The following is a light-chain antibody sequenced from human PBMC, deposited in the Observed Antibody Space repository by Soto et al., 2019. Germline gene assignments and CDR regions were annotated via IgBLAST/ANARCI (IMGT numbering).Light chain of an antibody. CDR3: QQYGSSSPWT. CDR2: KAS. V-gene: IGKV1-5*03. J-gene: IGKJ1*01. Sequence: DIQMTQSPSTLSASVGDRVTITCRASQIISSRLAWYQQKPGRAPKLLIYKASSLETGVPSRFSGSGSGTEFTLIISSLQPDDFASYYCQQYGSSSPWTFGQGTKVEIK. CDR1: QIISSR.